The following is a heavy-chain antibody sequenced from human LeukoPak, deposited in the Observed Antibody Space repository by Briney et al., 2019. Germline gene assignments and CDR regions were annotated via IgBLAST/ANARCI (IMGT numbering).Heavy chain of an antibody. CDR3: ARFNTATPPGEDY. CDR1: GGSINSGGYS. V-gene: IGHV4-30-2*01. Sequence: SETLSLTCAVSGGSINSGGYSWSWIRQPPGKGPEWIGYIYHGGSTHYNSSLKSRVTISVDTSKNQFSLKLSSVTAADTAVYYCARFNTATPPGEDYWGQGTLVTVSS. D-gene: IGHD5-18*01. J-gene: IGHJ4*02. CDR2: IYHGGST.